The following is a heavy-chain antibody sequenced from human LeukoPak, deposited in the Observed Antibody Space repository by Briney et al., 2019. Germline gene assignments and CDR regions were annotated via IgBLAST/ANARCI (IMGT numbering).Heavy chain of an antibody. CDR1: GGSFSGYY. D-gene: IGHD4-23*01. Sequence: SETLSLTCAVYGGSFSGYYWSWIRQPPGKGLEWIGSIYYSGSTYYNPSLKSRVTISVDTSKNQFSLKLSSVTAADTAVYYCATGRRYGGNWFDPWGQGTLVTVSS. V-gene: IGHV4-34*01. CDR2: IYYSGST. CDR3: ATGRRYGGNWFDP. J-gene: IGHJ5*02.